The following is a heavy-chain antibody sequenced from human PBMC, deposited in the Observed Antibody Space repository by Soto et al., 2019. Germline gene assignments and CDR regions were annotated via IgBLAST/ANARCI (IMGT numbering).Heavy chain of an antibody. V-gene: IGHV3-30-3*01. Sequence: GGSLRLSCAASGFTFISYAMHWVRQAPGKGLEWVAVISYDGSNKYYADSVKGRFTISRDNSKNTLYLQMNSLRAEDTAVYYCARDPTFGSGYPPYFDYWGQGTLVTVSS. CDR1: GFTFISYA. CDR2: ISYDGSNK. CDR3: ARDPTFGSGYPPYFDY. D-gene: IGHD3-3*01. J-gene: IGHJ4*02.